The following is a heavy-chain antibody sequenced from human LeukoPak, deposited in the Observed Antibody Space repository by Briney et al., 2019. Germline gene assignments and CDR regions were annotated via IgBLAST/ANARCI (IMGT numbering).Heavy chain of an antibody. Sequence: SETLSLTCSVSGGSISGYYWSWLRQPPGNGLEWIGYISNSGNTDYNPSLKSRAAISVDTSKNQFSLKLSSVTAADTAVYYCARVRVHNYYYYGMDVWGQGTTVTVSS. CDR2: ISNSGNT. J-gene: IGHJ6*02. V-gene: IGHV4-59*01. CDR1: GGSISGYY. CDR3: ARVRVHNYYYYGMDV.